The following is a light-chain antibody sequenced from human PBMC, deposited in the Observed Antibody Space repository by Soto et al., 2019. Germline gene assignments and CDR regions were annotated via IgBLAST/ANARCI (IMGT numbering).Light chain of an antibody. CDR3: QQHDDLIT. V-gene: IGKV1-33*01. CDR1: EPISNY. CDR2: DAS. Sequence: IQLSQAPSSMSPSIGDRETITCQASEPISNYLVWYQHKAGKAPKLLIYDASILQTGVPSRFSGSGSGTDFTFTISSLQPEDFATYYCQQHDDLITFGRGTRLEIK. J-gene: IGKJ5*01.